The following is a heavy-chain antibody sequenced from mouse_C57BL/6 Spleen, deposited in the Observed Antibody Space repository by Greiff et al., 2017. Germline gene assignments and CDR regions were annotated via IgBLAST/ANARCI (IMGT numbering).Heavy chain of an antibody. Sequence: EVKVVESGGDLVKPGGSLKLSCAASGFTFSSYGMSWVRQTPDKRLEWVATISSGGSYTYYPDSVKGRFTISRDNAKNTLYLQMSSLKSEDTAMYYCARHSSPNAMDYWGQGTSVTVSS. D-gene: IGHD1-1*01. CDR3: ARHSSPNAMDY. V-gene: IGHV5-6*01. J-gene: IGHJ4*01. CDR2: ISSGGSYT. CDR1: GFTFSSYG.